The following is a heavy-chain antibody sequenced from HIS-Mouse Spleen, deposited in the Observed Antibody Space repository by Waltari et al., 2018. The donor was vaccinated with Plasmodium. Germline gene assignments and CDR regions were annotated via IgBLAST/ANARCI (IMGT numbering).Heavy chain of an antibody. CDR1: GFTFSSYG. CDR3: ARIADSSSWYDY. CDR2: ISSSSSYI. V-gene: IGHV3-21*01. J-gene: IGHJ4*02. D-gene: IGHD6-13*01. Sequence: EVQLVESGGGLVKPGGSLRLSCAASGFTFSSYGMNWVRQAPGKGLEWVSAISSSSSYIYYADSVKGRFTISRDNAKNSLYLQMNSLRAEDTAVYYCARIADSSSWYDYWGQGTLVTVSS.